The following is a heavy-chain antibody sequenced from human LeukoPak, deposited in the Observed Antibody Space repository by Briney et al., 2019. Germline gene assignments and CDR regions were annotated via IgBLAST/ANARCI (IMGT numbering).Heavy chain of an antibody. Sequence: GASVKVSCKASGGTFSSYTISWVRQAPGQGLEWMGRIIPILGTANYAQKFQGRVTITADKSTSTAYMEPSSLRSEDTAVYYCARGAVVVTAGGAFDIWGQGTKVTVSS. J-gene: IGHJ3*02. CDR1: GGTFSSYT. CDR3: ARGAVVVTAGGAFDI. D-gene: IGHD2-21*02. V-gene: IGHV1-69*08. CDR2: IIPILGTA.